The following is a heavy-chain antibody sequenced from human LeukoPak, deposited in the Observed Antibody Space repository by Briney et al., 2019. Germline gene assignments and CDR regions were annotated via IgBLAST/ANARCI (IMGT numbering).Heavy chain of an antibody. Sequence: ASVKVSCKASGYTFTGYYMHWVRRAPGQGLEWMGWINPNSGGTNYAQKFQGRVTMTRDTSISTAYVELSRLRSDDTAVYYCARAKDYGDLGDYWGQGTLVTVSS. D-gene: IGHD4-17*01. CDR3: ARAKDYGDLGDY. CDR2: INPNSGGT. J-gene: IGHJ4*02. CDR1: GYTFTGYY. V-gene: IGHV1-2*02.